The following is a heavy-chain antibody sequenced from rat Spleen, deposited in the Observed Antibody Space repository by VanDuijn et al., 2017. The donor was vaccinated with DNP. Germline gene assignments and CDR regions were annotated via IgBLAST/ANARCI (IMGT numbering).Heavy chain of an antibody. D-gene: IGHD1-10*01. J-gene: IGHJ2*01. Sequence: EVQVLESGGGLVQPGNSLKLSCATSGFTFNAAWMYWFRQFPEKRLEWVARLKPKSNNYATDYTESVKGRFTISRDNAKSTLYLQMDSLRSEDTATFYCTTDFERGYWGQGVMVTVSS. CDR2: LKPKSNNYAT. CDR3: TTDFERGY. V-gene: IGHV6-6*01. CDR1: GFTFNAAW.